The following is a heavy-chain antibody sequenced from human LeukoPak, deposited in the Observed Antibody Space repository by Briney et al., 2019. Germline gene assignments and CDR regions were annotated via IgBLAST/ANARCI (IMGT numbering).Heavy chain of an antibody. V-gene: IGHV4-59*12. CDR2: IYYSGST. J-gene: IGHJ4*02. D-gene: IGHD6-13*01. Sequence: SETLSLTCTVSSGSISSYYWGWIRQPPGKGLEWIGYIYYSGSTNYNPSLKSRVTISVDTSKNQFSLKLSSVTAADTAVYYCARAIAAAEDYWGQGTLVTVSS. CDR1: SGSISSYY. CDR3: ARAIAAAEDY.